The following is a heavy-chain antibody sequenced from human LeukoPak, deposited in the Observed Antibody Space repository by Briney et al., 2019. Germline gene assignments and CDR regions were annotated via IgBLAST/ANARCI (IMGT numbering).Heavy chain of an antibody. CDR2: ISSSSSYI. D-gene: IGHD1-26*01. CDR3: ARDGGARGMDV. CDR1: GFTFSSYS. J-gene: IGHJ6*02. V-gene: IGHV3-21*01. Sequence: GGSLRLSCAASGFTFSSYSMNWVRQAPGKGLECVSSISSSSSYIYYADSVKGRFTISRDNDKNSLYLQMNSLRAEDTAVYYCARDGGARGMDVWGQGTTVTVSS.